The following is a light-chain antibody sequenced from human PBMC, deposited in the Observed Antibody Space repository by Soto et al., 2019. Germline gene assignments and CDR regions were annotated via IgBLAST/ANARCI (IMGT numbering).Light chain of an antibody. V-gene: IGLV1-40*01. Sequence: QSVLTQPPSVSGAPGQRVTISCTGSRSSIGVGYAVHWYQHLPGTAPKLLIFGDSNRPSGVPDRFSGSKSGTSASLAIAGLQAEDEADYYCWSYAVGRTYVFGTGTKVTVL. J-gene: IGLJ1*01. CDR1: RSSIGVGYA. CDR2: GDS. CDR3: WSYAVGRTYV.